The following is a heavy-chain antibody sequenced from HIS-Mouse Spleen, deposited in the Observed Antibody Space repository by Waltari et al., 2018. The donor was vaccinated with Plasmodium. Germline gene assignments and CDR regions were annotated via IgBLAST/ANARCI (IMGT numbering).Heavy chain of an antibody. V-gene: IGHV3-66*01. J-gene: IGHJ4*02. D-gene: IGHD5-18*01. CDR1: GFTVSSNY. CDR3: ARLGIPYVDTAMAVGY. Sequence: EVQLVESGGGLVQPGGSLRLSCAASGFTVSSNYMSWVRQAPGKGVGWVSFIYSGGSTYYADSVKGRFTISRDNSKNTLYLQMNSLRAEDTAVYYCARLGIPYVDTAMAVGYWGQGTLVTVSS. CDR2: IYSGGST.